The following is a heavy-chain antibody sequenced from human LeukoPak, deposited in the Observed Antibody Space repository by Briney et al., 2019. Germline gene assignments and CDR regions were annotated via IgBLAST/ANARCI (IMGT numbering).Heavy chain of an antibody. CDR2: INQDGSEK. Sequence: GGSLRLSCAASGFTFSSYWMSWVRQAPGKGLEWVANINQDGSEKYYVDSVKGRFTISRDNAKNSLYLQMNSLRAEDTAVYYCATATLYYYYYMDVWGKGTTVTVSS. J-gene: IGHJ6*03. CDR1: GFTFSSYW. D-gene: IGHD1-14*01. CDR3: ATATLYYYYYMDV. V-gene: IGHV3-7*01.